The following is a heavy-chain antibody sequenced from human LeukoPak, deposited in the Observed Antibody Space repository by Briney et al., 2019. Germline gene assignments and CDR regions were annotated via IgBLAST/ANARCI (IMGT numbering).Heavy chain of an antibody. CDR1: GFTFSSYS. CDR3: ARATVTHYARPDYFDY. V-gene: IGHV3-21*01. D-gene: IGHD4-17*01. Sequence: GGSLRLSCAASGFTFSSYSMNWVRQAPGKGLEWVSSISSSSSYIYYADSVKGRFTISRDNAKNSLYLQMNSLRAEDTAVYYCARATVTHYARPDYFDYWGQGTLVTVSS. J-gene: IGHJ4*02. CDR2: ISSSSSYI.